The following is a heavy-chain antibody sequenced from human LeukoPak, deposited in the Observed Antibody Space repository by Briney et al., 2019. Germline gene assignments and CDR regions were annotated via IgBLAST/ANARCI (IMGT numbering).Heavy chain of an antibody. CDR3: ARDDYGGNSELYYFDY. Sequence: ASVKVSCKASGYTFTSYGISWVRQAPGQGLEWMGWISAYNGNTNYAQKLQGRVTMTTDTSTSTAYMELRSLRSDDTAVYYCARDDYGGNSELYYFDYWGQGTLVTVSS. CDR2: ISAYNGNT. J-gene: IGHJ4*02. D-gene: IGHD4-23*01. V-gene: IGHV1-18*01. CDR1: GYTFTSYG.